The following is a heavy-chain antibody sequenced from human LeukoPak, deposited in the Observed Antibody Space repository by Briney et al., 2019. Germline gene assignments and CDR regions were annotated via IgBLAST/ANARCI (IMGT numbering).Heavy chain of an antibody. CDR1: GGSISSYY. CDR2: IYYSGSTSGST. V-gene: IGHV4-59*08. Sequence: SETLSLTCTVSGGSISSYYWSWIRQPPGKGLEWIGYIYYSGSTSGSTTYNPSLKSRVTISVDTSKNQFSLKLSSVTAADTAVYYCARHVAYSQRWWGSGSNRGSGSNLPLPGRYFDYWGQGTLVTVSS. D-gene: IGHD3-10*01. J-gene: IGHJ4*02. CDR3: ARHVAYSQRWWGSGSNRGSGSNLPLPGRYFDY.